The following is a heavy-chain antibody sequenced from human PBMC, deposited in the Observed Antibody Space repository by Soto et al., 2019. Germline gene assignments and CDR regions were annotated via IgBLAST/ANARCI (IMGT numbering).Heavy chain of an antibody. CDR2: INHVGGT. D-gene: IGHD1-1*01. CDR1: GGFLSESY. V-gene: IGHV4-34*01. Sequence: PSETLSLTCAVYGGFLSESYWTWIRQPPGKGLEWIGEINHVGGTNYNPSLKSRVTMSVDTSQNQFSLRLISVTAADTAMYYCARDSLGTETTAWLDPWGQGTLVTVSS. CDR3: ARDSLGTETTAWLDP. J-gene: IGHJ5*02.